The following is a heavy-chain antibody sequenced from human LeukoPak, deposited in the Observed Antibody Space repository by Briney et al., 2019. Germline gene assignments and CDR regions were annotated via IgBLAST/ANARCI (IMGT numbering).Heavy chain of an antibody. V-gene: IGHV1-46*01. J-gene: IGHJ4*02. CDR3: ARTQKSLNYDFWSGSPGYFDY. Sequence: ASVKVSCKASGYTFTSYYMHWVRQAPGQGLEWMGIINPSGGSTSYAQKFQGRVTMTRDTSTSTVYMELSSLRSEDTAVYYCARTQKSLNYDFWSGSPGYFDYWGQGTLITVSS. D-gene: IGHD3-3*01. CDR1: GYTFTSYY. CDR2: INPSGGST.